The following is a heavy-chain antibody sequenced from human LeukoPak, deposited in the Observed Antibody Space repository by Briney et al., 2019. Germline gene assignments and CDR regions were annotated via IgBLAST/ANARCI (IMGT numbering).Heavy chain of an antibody. CDR1: GNYC. D-gene: IGHD5-18*01. J-gene: IGHJ4*02. Sequence: GGSLRLSCAASGNYCMHWVRQAPGKGLVWVSHINSDGSWTSYADSVKGRFTISKDNSKNTLYLQMNSLRAEDTAVYYCAKALSFLTSYGLSYWGQGTLVTVSS. V-gene: IGHV3-74*01. CDR3: AKALSFLTSYGLSY. CDR2: INSDGSWT.